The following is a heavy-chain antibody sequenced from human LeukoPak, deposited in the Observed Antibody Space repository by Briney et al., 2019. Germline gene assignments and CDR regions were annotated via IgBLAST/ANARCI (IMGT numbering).Heavy chain of an antibody. CDR3: ARELQWLRFFDY. J-gene: IGHJ4*02. D-gene: IGHD5-12*01. V-gene: IGHV3-7*01. CDR1: GFTFSNYA. CDR2: IKQDGSEK. Sequence: GGSLRLSCAASGFTFSNYAMSWVRQAPGKGLEWVANIKQDGSEKYFVDSVKGRFTISRDNAKNSLYLQMNSLRVEDTAVYYCARELQWLRFFDYWGQGTLVTVSS.